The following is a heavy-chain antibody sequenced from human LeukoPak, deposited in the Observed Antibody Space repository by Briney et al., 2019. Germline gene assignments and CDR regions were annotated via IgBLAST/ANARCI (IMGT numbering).Heavy chain of an antibody. CDR2: INHSGST. CDR1: GGSFSGYY. J-gene: IGHJ6*03. CDR3: ARGAYCSGGSCYRQKSRRGSYYYYMDV. Sequence: PSETLSLTCAVYGGSFSGYYWSWIRQPPGKGLEWIGEINHSGSTNYNPSLKSRVTISVDTSKNQFSLKLSSVTAADTAVYYCARGAYCSGGSCYRQKSRRGSYYYYMDVWGKGTTVTVSS. V-gene: IGHV4-34*01. D-gene: IGHD2-15*01.